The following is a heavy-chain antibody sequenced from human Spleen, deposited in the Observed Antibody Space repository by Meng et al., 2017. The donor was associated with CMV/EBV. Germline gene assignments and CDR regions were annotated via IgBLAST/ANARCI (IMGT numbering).Heavy chain of an antibody. CDR3: AREAYYDFWSGYYSTQYYGMDV. D-gene: IGHD3-3*01. J-gene: IGHJ6*02. Sequence: GESLKISCAASGFTFSSYSMNWVRQAPGKGLEWVSSISSSSSYIYYADSVKGRFTISRDNAKNSLYLQMNSLRAEDTAVYYCAREAYYDFWSGYYSTQYYGMDVWGQGTTVTVSS. CDR2: ISSSSSYI. V-gene: IGHV3-21*01. CDR1: GFTFSSYS.